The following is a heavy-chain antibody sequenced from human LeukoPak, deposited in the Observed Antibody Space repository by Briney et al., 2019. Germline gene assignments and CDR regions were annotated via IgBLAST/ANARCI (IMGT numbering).Heavy chain of an antibody. Sequence: GGSLRLSCAASGFTFSSYSMNWVRQAPGKGLESVSSISSSSSYIYYADSVKGRFTISRDNAKNSLYLQMNSLRAEDTAVYYCARAGEYCSSTSCNRYYYYYGMDVWGQGTTVTVSS. V-gene: IGHV3-21*01. CDR3: ARAGEYCSSTSCNRYYYYYGMDV. D-gene: IGHD2-2*01. CDR2: ISSSSSYI. J-gene: IGHJ6*02. CDR1: GFTFSSYS.